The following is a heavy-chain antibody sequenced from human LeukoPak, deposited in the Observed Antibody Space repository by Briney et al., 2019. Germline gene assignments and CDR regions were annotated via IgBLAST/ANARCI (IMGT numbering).Heavy chain of an antibody. J-gene: IGHJ3*02. CDR3: ARGEVGATGDAFDI. Sequence: SETLSLTCTVSGGSISSSSYYWGWIRQPPGKGLEWIGSIYYSGSTYYNPSLKSRVTISVGTSKNQFSLKLSSVTAADTAVYYCARGEVGATGDAFDIWGQGTMVTVSS. D-gene: IGHD1-26*01. CDR1: GGSISSSSYY. CDR2: IYYSGST. V-gene: IGHV4-39*07.